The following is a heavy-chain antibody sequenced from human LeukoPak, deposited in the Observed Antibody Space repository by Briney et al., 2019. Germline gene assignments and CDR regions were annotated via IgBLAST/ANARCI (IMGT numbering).Heavy chain of an antibody. D-gene: IGHD1-26*01. Sequence: GGSLRLSCAASGFTFSSSAMSWVRQVPGKGLEWVSGISASGGSTNYADSVRGRFTISRDNSKNTLYVQMNSLRDEGTALYYCAKGQRWESPHYLDSWGQGTLVTVSS. CDR1: GFTFSSSA. CDR3: AKGQRWESPHYLDS. CDR2: ISASGGST. V-gene: IGHV3-23*01. J-gene: IGHJ4*02.